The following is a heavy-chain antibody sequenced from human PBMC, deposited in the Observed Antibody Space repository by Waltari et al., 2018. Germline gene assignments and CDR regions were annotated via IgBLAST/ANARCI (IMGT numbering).Heavy chain of an antibody. CDR1: GYTFTSYD. CDR2: MNPNSGNT. D-gene: IGHD6-6*01. J-gene: IGHJ2*01. V-gene: IGHV1-8*03. Sequence: QVQLVQSGAEVKKPGASVKVSCKASGYTFTSYDINWVRQATGQGLEWMGWMNPNSGNTGYAQKFQGRVTITRNTSISTAYMELSSLRSEDTAVYYCARGGAARLHPHWYFDLWGRGTLVTVSS. CDR3: ARGGAARLHPHWYFDL.